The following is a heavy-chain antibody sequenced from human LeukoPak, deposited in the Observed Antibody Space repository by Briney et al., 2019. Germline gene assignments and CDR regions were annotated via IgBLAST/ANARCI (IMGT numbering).Heavy chain of an antibody. Sequence: VASVKVSCKVSGYTLTELSMHWVRQAPGKGLEWMGGFDPEDGETIYAQKFQGRVTMTEDTSTDTAYMELRSLRSDDTAVYYCAREQRYYGSGSYPDYWGQGTLVTVSS. V-gene: IGHV1-24*01. J-gene: IGHJ4*02. CDR3: AREQRYYGSGSYPDY. D-gene: IGHD3-10*01. CDR1: GYTLTELS. CDR2: FDPEDGET.